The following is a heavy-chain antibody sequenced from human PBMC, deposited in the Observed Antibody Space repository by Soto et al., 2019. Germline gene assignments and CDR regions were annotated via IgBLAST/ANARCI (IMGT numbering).Heavy chain of an antibody. J-gene: IGHJ4*02. CDR2: VFSNGEK. D-gene: IGHD3-10*01. V-gene: IGHV2-26*01. Sequence: QVTLKQSGPVVVKPTETLTLTCTASGFSRSNTKMGVSWIRQPPGKALEWLAQVFSNGEKSYSASLRTRLTISKDTSKSQVVLTRTNMGPLDTGTYSCARFDDYGLSSWGQGTLVNVSS. CDR1: GFSRSNTKMG. CDR3: ARFDDYGLSS.